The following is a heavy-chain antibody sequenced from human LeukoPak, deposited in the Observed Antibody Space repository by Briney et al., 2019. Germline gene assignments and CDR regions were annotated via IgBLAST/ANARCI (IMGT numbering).Heavy chain of an antibody. J-gene: IGHJ4*02. CDR2: IYYSGST. D-gene: IGHD3/OR15-3a*01. Sequence: SETLSLTCAVSGGSISSNSYYWGWIRQPPGKGLEWIGSIYYSGSTYYNASLKSQVSISIDTSKNQFSLKLTSVTAADTAVYYCARQTGSGLFILPGGQGTLVTVSS. V-gene: IGHV4-39*01. CDR1: GGSISSNSYY. CDR3: ARQTGSGLFILP.